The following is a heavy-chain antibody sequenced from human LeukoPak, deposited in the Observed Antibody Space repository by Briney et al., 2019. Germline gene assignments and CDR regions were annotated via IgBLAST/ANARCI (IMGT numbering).Heavy chain of an antibody. CDR3: AKDHGYGDYWVFGN. CDR1: GFTFSSNG. CDR2: IRYDGSNE. Sequence: GGSLRLSCAASGFTFSSNGMHWVRQAPGKGLEWVAFIRYDGSNEYYAESVKGRFTISRDNYKNTLYLHMNSLRAEDTALYYCAKDHGYGDYWVFGNWGQGTLVTVSS. D-gene: IGHD4-17*01. J-gene: IGHJ4*02. V-gene: IGHV3-30*02.